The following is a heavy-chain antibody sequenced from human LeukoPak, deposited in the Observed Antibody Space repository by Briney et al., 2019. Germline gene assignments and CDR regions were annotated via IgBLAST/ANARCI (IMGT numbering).Heavy chain of an antibody. CDR3: AGPGIAARPGAFDI. CDR2: ISSSGSTI. D-gene: IGHD6-6*01. CDR1: GFTFSDYY. Sequence: GESLRLSCAASGFTFSDYYMSWIRQAPGKGLEWVSYISSSGSTIYYADSVKGRFTISRDNAKNSLYLQMNSLRAEDTAVYYCAGPGIAARPGAFDIWGQGTMVTVSS. V-gene: IGHV3-11*04. J-gene: IGHJ3*02.